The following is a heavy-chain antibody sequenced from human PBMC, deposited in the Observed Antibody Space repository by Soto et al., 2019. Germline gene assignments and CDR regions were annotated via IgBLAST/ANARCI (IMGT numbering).Heavy chain of an antibody. V-gene: IGHV3-23*01. D-gene: IGHD3-16*01. CDR2: ISGSGGST. CDR3: AKDRDNNYDYIWGSYCQPPL. CDR1: GFTFSSYA. J-gene: IGHJ4*02. Sequence: GGSLRLSCAASGFTFSSYAMSWVRQAPGKGLEWVSAISGSGGSTYYADSVKGRFTISRDNSKNTLYLQMNSLRAEDTAVYYCAKDRDNNYDYIWGSYCQPPLWGQGTLVTVSS.